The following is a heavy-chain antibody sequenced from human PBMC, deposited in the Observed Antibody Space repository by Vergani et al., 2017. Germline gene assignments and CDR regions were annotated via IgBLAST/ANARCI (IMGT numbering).Heavy chain of an antibody. D-gene: IGHD3/OR15-3a*01. CDR1: GYSFSRNW. J-gene: IGHJ6*03. CDR3: ARVYCRGMSCAGTDYFYHIDV. CDR2: IYPGNSET. V-gene: IGHV5-51*03. Sequence: EVQLEQSGAAVKKPGESLEISCNGSGYSFSRNWIAWVRERPGQGLEWMGMIYPGNSETRNNPSFRGQVTMSVDKSISTAYLQWSSLKASDSAMYYCARVYCRGMSCAGTDYFYHIDVWGKGTTVTVS.